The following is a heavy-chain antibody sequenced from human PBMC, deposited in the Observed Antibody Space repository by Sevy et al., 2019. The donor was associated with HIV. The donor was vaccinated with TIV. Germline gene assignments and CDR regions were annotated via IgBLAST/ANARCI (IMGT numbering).Heavy chain of an antibody. Sequence: GGSLRLSCAASGFTFSSYAMSWVRQAPGKGLEWVSAISGSGGSTYYADSVKGRFTISRDNSKNTLYLQMNSLRAEDTAVYYCAKQGAAGTNYYYYYMDVWGKGTTVTVSS. D-gene: IGHD6-13*01. CDR1: GFTFSSYA. CDR3: AKQGAAGTNYYYYYMDV. CDR2: ISGSGGST. V-gene: IGHV3-23*01. J-gene: IGHJ6*03.